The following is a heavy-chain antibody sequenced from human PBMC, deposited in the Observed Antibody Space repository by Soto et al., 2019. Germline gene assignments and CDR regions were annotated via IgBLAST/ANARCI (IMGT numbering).Heavy chain of an antibody. CDR3: ARVPYDSSGYYSAHFDY. J-gene: IGHJ4*02. Sequence: EVQLVESGGGLVQPGGSLRLSCAASGFTFSGYAMNWVRQAPGKGLEWVSYISSSGSTIYYADSVKGRFTISRDNAKNSLYLQMNSLTAEDTAVYYCARVPYDSSGYYSAHFDYWGQGTLVTVSS. V-gene: IGHV3-48*03. D-gene: IGHD3-22*01. CDR2: ISSSGSTI. CDR1: GFTFSGYA.